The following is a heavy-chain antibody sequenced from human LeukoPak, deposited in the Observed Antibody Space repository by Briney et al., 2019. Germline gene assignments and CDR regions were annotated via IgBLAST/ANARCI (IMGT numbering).Heavy chain of an antibody. CDR3: ARGSDSGGPGFDP. J-gene: IGHJ5*02. V-gene: IGHV1-69*02. Sequence: SVKVSCKASGGTFSSYTISWVRQAPGQGLEWMGRIIPILGIANYAQKFQGRVTITADKSTSTAYMELSSLRSEDTAVYYCARGSDSGGPGFDPWGQGTLVTVSS. CDR1: GGTFSSYT. D-gene: IGHD2-15*01. CDR2: IIPILGIA.